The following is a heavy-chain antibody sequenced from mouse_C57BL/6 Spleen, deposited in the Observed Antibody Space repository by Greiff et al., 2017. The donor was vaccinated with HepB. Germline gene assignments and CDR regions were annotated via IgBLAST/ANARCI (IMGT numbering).Heavy chain of an antibody. Sequence: VKLMESGAELVKPGASVKISCKASGYAFSSYWMNWVKQRPGKGLEWIGQIYPGDGDTNYNGKFKGKATLTADKSSSTAYMRLSSLTSEDSAVYFCARSYGSSPHFDYWGQGTTLTVSS. J-gene: IGHJ2*01. V-gene: IGHV1-80*01. D-gene: IGHD1-1*01. CDR1: GYAFSSYW. CDR2: IYPGDGDT. CDR3: ARSYGSSPHFDY.